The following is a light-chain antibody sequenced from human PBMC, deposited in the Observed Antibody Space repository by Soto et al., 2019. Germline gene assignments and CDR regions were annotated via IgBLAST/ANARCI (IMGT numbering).Light chain of an antibody. CDR3: QQDSSWPLT. J-gene: IGKJ4*01. CDR1: QDIRSS. CDR2: GAS. V-gene: IGKV3-15*01. Sequence: EIVMTQSPATLSVSPVERVTLSFRASQDIRSSLAWYQQKPGQAPRLLIYGASIRATGVPATFSGSGSGTEFTLSISSLQSEHLGVYYCQQDSSWPLTFGGGTKVDIK.